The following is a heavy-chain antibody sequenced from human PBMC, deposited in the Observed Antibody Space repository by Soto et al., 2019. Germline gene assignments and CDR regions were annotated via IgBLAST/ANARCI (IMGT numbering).Heavy chain of an antibody. V-gene: IGHV3-30*18. J-gene: IGHJ6*02. CDR1: GFTFSSYG. CDR2: ISYDGTNK. CDR3: AKDDYGSASYLRAPMDV. D-gene: IGHD3-10*01. Sequence: QVQLVESGGGVVQPGRSLRLSCAASGFTFSSYGMHWVRQAPGKGLEWVAVISYDGTNKYYADSVRGRFTISRDNCKNPLYLQMTSLRAEDTAVYYCAKDDYGSASYLRAPMDVWGQGTTVTVSS.